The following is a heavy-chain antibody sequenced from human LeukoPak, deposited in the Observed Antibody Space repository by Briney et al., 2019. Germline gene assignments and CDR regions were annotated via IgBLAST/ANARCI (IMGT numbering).Heavy chain of an antibody. V-gene: IGHV3-53*01. CDR1: GFTISSNY. D-gene: IGHD2-2*01. CDR3: ARSIPAAGIDF. CDR2: IHSGGIT. Sequence: GGSLRLSCAASGFTISSNYMSWVRQALGKGLEWVSVIHSGGITYYADSVKGRFTISRDNSKNTLYLQMNSLRAEDTAVYYCARSIPAAGIDFWGQGTLVTVSS. J-gene: IGHJ4*02.